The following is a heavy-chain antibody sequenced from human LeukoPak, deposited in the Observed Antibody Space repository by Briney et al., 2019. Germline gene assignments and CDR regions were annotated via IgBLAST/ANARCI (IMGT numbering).Heavy chain of an antibody. J-gene: IGHJ4*02. CDR2: IYSGGST. Sequence: GGSLRLSCAASGFTVSGNYMSWVRQAPGKGLEWVSVIYSGGSTYYADSVKGRFTISRDNSENTLYLQMNSLRAEDTAVYYCARVRSYGTFDYWGQGTLVTVSS. CDR3: ARVRSYGTFDY. CDR1: GFTVSGNY. V-gene: IGHV3-53*01. D-gene: IGHD5-18*01.